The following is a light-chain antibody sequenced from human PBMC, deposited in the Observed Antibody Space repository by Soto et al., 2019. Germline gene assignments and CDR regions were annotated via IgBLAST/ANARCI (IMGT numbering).Light chain of an antibody. J-gene: IGLJ1*01. CDR2: DVH. Sequence: QSALTQPASVSGSPGQSITISCTGTSSDIGGYNYVSWFQQHPDKAPKLMIYDVHGRPSGVSNRFSGSKSANTASLTISGLQAEDEADYYCSSFTSSGTRVFGTGTKVT. CDR1: SSDIGGYNY. V-gene: IGLV2-14*01. CDR3: SSFTSSGTRV.